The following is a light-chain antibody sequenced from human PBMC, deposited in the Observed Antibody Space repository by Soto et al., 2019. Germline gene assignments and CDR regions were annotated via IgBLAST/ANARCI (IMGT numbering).Light chain of an antibody. J-gene: IGLJ2*01. CDR3: SSYTTSINVI. CDR1: SSDVGAYDY. CDR2: DVS. Sequence: QSALTQPASVPGSPGQSITISCTGTSSDVGAYDYVSWYQQHPGKVPKLMIYDVSNRPSGVSNRFSGSKSGNTASLTISGLQAEDEADYYCSSYTTSINVIFGGGTKVTVL. V-gene: IGLV2-14*01.